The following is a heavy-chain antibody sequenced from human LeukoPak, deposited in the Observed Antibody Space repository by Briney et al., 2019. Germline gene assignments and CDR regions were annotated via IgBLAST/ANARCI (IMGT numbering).Heavy chain of an antibody. D-gene: IGHD6-13*01. Sequence: PGGSLRLSCAASGFTFSSYAMHWVRQAPDKGLEWVAVISYDGSNKYYADSVKGRFTISRDNSKNTLYLQMNSLRAEDTAVYYCARDPGIAAAGTFDYWGQGTLVTVSS. CDR1: GFTFSSYA. J-gene: IGHJ4*02. CDR2: ISYDGSNK. CDR3: ARDPGIAAAGTFDY. V-gene: IGHV3-30*04.